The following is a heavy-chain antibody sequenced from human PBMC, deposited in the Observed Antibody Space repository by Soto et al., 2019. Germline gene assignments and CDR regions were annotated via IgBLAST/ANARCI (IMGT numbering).Heavy chain of an antibody. Sequence: QVQLVQSGAEVKKPGSSVKVSCKASGGTFSSYAISWVRQAPGQGLEWMGGIIPIFGTANYAQKFQGRVTIPADESTSTAYMELSSLRCEDTAVYYCARGYYYDSSGYYSNAYYFDYWGQGTLVTVSS. D-gene: IGHD3-22*01. CDR3: ARGYYYDSSGYYSNAYYFDY. V-gene: IGHV1-69*01. CDR1: GGTFSSYA. J-gene: IGHJ4*02. CDR2: IIPIFGTA.